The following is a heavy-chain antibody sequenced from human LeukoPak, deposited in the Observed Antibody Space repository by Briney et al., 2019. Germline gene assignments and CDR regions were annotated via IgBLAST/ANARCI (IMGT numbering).Heavy chain of an antibody. J-gene: IGHJ4*02. Sequence: SETLSLTCTVSGGSISSDYWNWIRQPPGKGLEWIGYIYNSGNTNYDPSLKSRVTISIDTSKNLFSLKVRSVTAADTAVYYCASGYCSGGSCSNFDYWGQGTLVTVSS. CDR3: ASGYCSGGSCSNFDY. CDR2: IYNSGNT. D-gene: IGHD2-15*01. V-gene: IGHV4-59*01. CDR1: GGSISSDY.